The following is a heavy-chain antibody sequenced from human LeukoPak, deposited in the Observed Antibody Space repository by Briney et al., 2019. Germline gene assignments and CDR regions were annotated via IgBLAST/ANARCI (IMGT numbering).Heavy chain of an antibody. CDR1: GFTFSSYG. J-gene: IGHJ4*02. D-gene: IGHD5-18*01. CDR2: ISYDGSNK. V-gene: IGHV3-30*18. CDR3: AKETRLRYSYGYYEFDY. Sequence: PGGSLRLSCAASGFTFSSYGMHWVRQAPGKGLEWVAVISYDGSNKYYADSVKGRFTISRDNSKNTLYLQMNSLRAEDTAVYYCAKETRLRYSYGYYEFDYWGQGTLDTVSS.